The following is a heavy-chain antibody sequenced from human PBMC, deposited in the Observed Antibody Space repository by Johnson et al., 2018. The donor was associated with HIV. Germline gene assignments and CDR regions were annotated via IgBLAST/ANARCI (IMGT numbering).Heavy chain of an antibody. CDR2: ISYDGNNK. Sequence: QVQLVESGGGVVQPGRSLRLSCAASGFTFSSYAMHWVRQAPGKGLEWVAVISYDGNNKYYADSVKGRFTISRDNSKNTVYLQMNGLRAEDTAVYYCAKGRLVGATTYDAFDIWGQGTMVTVSS. CDR1: GFTFSSYA. D-gene: IGHD1-26*01. V-gene: IGHV3-30*04. J-gene: IGHJ3*02. CDR3: AKGRLVGATTYDAFDI.